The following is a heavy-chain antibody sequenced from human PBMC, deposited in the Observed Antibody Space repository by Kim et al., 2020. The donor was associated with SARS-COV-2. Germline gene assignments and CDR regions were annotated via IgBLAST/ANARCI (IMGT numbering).Heavy chain of an antibody. J-gene: IGHJ4*02. D-gene: IGHD6-6*01. V-gene: IGHV3-23*01. CDR2: ISGSGGST. Sequence: GGSLRLSCAASGFTFSSYAMSWVRQAPGKGLEWVSAISGSGGSTYYADSVKGRFTISRDNSKNTLYLQMNSLRAEDTAVYYCAETYGIAAREGDAQGDYWGQGTLVTVSS. CDR1: GFTFSSYA. CDR3: AETYGIAAREGDAQGDY.